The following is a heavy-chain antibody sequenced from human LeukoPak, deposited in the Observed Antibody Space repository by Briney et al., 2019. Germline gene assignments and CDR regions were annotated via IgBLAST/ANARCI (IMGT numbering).Heavy chain of an antibody. CDR1: GYTFTGYY. CDR3: ARGGDGGILGGDY. CDR2: INPNSGGT. D-gene: IGHD4-23*01. V-gene: IGHV1-2*02. Sequence: ASVKVSCKASGYTFTGYYMHWVRQAPGQGLEWMGWINPNSGGTNYAQKFQGRVTMTRDTSISTAYMELSRLRSDDMAVYYCARGGDGGILGGDYWGQGTLVTVSS. J-gene: IGHJ4*02.